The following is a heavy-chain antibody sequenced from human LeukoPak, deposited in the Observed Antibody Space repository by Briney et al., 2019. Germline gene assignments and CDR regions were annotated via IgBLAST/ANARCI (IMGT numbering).Heavy chain of an antibody. V-gene: IGHV4-30-4*08. CDR1: GGSISSGDYY. Sequence: PSQTLSLTCTVSGGSISSGDYYWSWIRQPPGKGLEWIGYIYCSGSTYYNPSLKSRVTISVDTSKNQFSLKLGSVTAADTAVYYCARDYDFWSGYYVGRDAFDIWGQGTMVTVSS. D-gene: IGHD3-3*01. CDR2: IYCSGST. CDR3: ARDYDFWSGYYVGRDAFDI. J-gene: IGHJ3*02.